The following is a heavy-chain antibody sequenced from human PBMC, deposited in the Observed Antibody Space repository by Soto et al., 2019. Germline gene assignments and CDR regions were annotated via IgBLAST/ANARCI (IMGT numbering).Heavy chain of an antibody. D-gene: IGHD6-13*01. V-gene: IGHV3-30*18. CDR2: ISHDGSDK. CDR3: AKENQHLVHDY. Sequence: QVRLVESGGGVVRPGRSLRLTCAASGFTFRNYGMHWVRQAPGKGLEWVAVISHDGSDKYYADSMKGRFIISRDNSENTVFMNMNSLKPEDTAVYYCAKENQHLVHDYWGQGTLVTVSS. J-gene: IGHJ4*02. CDR1: GFTFRNYG.